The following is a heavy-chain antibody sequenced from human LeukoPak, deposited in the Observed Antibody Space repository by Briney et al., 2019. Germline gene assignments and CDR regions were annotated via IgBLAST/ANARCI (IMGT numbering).Heavy chain of an antibody. Sequence: GGSLRLSCAASGFTVSRNYMNWVRQAPGKGLEWVSFIHSVGTTYYADSVKGRCTISRDYSKNTLYLQMNSLRVEDTAVYYCARSTRALVPTADDAFDIWGQGTMVTVSS. D-gene: IGHD2-2*01. CDR1: GFTVSRNY. V-gene: IGHV3-66*02. CDR3: ARSTRALVPTADDAFDI. J-gene: IGHJ3*02. CDR2: IHSVGTT.